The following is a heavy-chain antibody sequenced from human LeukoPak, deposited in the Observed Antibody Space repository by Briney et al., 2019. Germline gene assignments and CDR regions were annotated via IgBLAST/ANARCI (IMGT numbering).Heavy chain of an antibody. J-gene: IGHJ4*02. CDR1: GHTFTSYD. CDR3: ARDRRYYDFWSGYYFFDY. CDR2: INPNSGGT. D-gene: IGHD3-3*01. Sequence: ASVKVSCKASGHTFTSYDINWVRQAPGQGLEWMGWINPNSGGTNYAQKFQGWVTMTRDTSISTAYMELSRLRSDDTAVYYCARDRRYYDFWSGYYFFDYWGQGTLVTVSS. V-gene: IGHV1-2*04.